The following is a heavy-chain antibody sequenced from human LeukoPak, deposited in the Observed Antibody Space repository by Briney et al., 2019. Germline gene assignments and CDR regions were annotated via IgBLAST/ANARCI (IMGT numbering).Heavy chain of an antibody. CDR2: IGTTTSTI. Sequence: PGGSLRLSCAASGFTFSNYGMNWVRQAPGKGLEWVSYIGTTTSTIYYADSLKGRFTISRDNAKNSLYLQMNSLRDEDTAVYYCARGSDGWFAFDYWGQGILVTVSS. CDR3: ARGSDGWFAFDY. J-gene: IGHJ4*02. V-gene: IGHV3-48*02. CDR1: GFTFSNYG. D-gene: IGHD6-19*01.